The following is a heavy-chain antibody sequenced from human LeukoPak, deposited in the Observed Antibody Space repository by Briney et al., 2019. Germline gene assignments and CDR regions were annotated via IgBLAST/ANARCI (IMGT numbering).Heavy chain of an antibody. CDR1: AFTFSSYA. CDR3: AKQDRGSSTSCYSGY. J-gene: IGHJ4*02. V-gene: IGHV3-23*01. D-gene: IGHD2-2*01. Sequence: GGSMRLSCAASAFTFSSYAMSWVRPAPGKGMEWVSAISGSGGSTYYADSVKGRFSISRDNSENTLYLQMNSLRAEHPAVTYCAKQDRGSSTSCYSGYWGQGTLGTASS. CDR2: ISGSGGST.